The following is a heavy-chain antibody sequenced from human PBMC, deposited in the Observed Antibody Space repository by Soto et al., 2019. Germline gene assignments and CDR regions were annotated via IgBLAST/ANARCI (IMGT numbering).Heavy chain of an antibody. V-gene: IGHV2-5*02. J-gene: IGHJ4*02. CDR2: IYWDDDK. D-gene: IGHD6-19*01. CDR1: GFSLSSTRMD. Sequence: QITLKASGPTLVKPTQTLTLTCTFSGFSLSSTRMDVGWIRQPPGKALEWLALIYWDDDKRYSPFLKIRLTITKDTSKNQVVLTMSNMDPVDTARYYCAHIVVAGLGYYFDYWGQGTLVTVSS. CDR3: AHIVVAGLGYYFDY.